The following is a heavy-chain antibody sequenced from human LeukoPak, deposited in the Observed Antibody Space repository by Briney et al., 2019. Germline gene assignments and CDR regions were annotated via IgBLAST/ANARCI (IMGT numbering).Heavy chain of an antibody. Sequence: ASGKVSCKTSGYTFTSCYMHWVRQAPGQGLEWMGMINPSAGSTRYAQKFQGRVTMTTDTSTSTVYMELSSLRSEDTAVYYCARGGCGDSAAPFDDWGQGTLVPVS. D-gene: IGHD2-21*02. CDR3: ARGGCGDSAAPFDD. V-gene: IGHV1-46*01. CDR2: INPSAGST. J-gene: IGHJ4*02. CDR1: GYTFTSCY.